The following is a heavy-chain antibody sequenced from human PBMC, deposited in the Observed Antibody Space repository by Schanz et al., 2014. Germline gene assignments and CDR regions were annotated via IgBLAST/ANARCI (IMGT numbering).Heavy chain of an antibody. D-gene: IGHD1-20*01. CDR2: INAHTGNT. CDR3: GRVHIATYPYNRPGHGQI. J-gene: IGHJ3*02. Sequence: EVRKPGASVKVSCKASGYIFGSHGMTWVRHAPGQGPELMGWINAHTGNTQYAQKFQGRVNMTRDTVTTTVHLELTRLRTDDKAIYSCGRVHIATYPYNRPGHGQIRGQAPSVNVSP. CDR1: GYIFGSHG. V-gene: IGHV1-18*01.